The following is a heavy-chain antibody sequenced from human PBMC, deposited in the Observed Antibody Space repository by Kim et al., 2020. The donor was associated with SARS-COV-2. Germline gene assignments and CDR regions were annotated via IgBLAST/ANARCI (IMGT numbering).Heavy chain of an antibody. D-gene: IGHD2-2*01. J-gene: IGHJ6*02. V-gene: IGHV3-21*04. CDR3: ARELVVPAANYYYYGMDV. CDR2: ISSSSSYI. CDR1: GFTFSSYS. Sequence: GGSLRLSCAASGFTFSSYSMNWVRQAPGKGLEWVSSISSSSSYIYYADSVKGRFTISRDNAKNSLYLQMNSLRAEDTAVYYCARELVVPAANYYYYGMDVWGQGTTVTVSS.